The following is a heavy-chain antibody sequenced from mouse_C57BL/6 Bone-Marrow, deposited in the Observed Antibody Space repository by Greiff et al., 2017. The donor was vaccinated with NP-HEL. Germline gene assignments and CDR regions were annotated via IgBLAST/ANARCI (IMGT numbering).Heavy chain of an antibody. CDR1: GYTFTTYP. J-gene: IGHJ1*03. CDR3: ARSDYYGSSPDWYFDV. CDR2: FHPYNDDT. D-gene: IGHD1-1*01. Sequence: VQLQQSGAELVKPGASVKMSCKASGYTFTTYPIEWMKQNHGKSLEWIGNFHPYNDDTKYNEKFKGKATLTVEKSSSTVYLELSRLTSDDSAVYYCARSDYYGSSPDWYFDVWGTGTTVTVS. V-gene: IGHV1-47*01.